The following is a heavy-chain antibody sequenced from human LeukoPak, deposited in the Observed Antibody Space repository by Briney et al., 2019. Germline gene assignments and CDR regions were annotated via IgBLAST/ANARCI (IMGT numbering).Heavy chain of an antibody. J-gene: IGHJ3*01. CDR3: ARDPIP. CDR1: GDSISSGNY. Sequence: SETLSLTCTVSGDSISSGNYWGWIRQPPGKGLEWIGSIFHTGSTYFNLSLKSRVTISVDTSKNQFSLRLSSVTAADTAVYYCARDPIPGGQGTMVTVSS. CDR2: IFHTGST. V-gene: IGHV4-38-2*02.